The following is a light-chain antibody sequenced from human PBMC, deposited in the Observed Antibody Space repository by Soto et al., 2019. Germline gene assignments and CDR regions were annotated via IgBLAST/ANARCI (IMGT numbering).Light chain of an antibody. CDR1: QDISNH. CDR2: DAS. J-gene: IGKJ3*01. V-gene: IGKV1-33*01. Sequence: DIQLTQSPSSLSASVGDRVTITCQASQDISNHLNWYQQKPGKAPNLLIYDASDLETGVPSRFSGGGSGTFFSFTINSLKPEDIAPYYCQKHDGVPIFGTGTKVEIK. CDR3: QKHDGVPI.